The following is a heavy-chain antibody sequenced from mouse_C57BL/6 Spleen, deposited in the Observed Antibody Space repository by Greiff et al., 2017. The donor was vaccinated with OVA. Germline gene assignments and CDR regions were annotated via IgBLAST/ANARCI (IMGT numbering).Heavy chain of an antibody. V-gene: IGHV1-55*01. J-gene: IGHJ1*03. CDR3: ARGGSSHWYFDV. Sequence: QVQLQQSGAELVKPGASVKMSCKASGYTFTSYWITWVKQRPGQGLEWIGAIYPGRGSTNYNEKFKSKATLTVDTSSSTAYMQLSSLTSEDSAVYYCARGGSSHWYFDVWGTGTTVTVSS. CDR1: GYTFTSYW. CDR2: IYPGRGST. D-gene: IGHD1-1*01.